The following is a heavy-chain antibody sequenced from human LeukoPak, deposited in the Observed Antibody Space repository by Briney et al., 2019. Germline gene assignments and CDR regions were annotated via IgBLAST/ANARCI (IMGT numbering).Heavy chain of an antibody. V-gene: IGHV3-30-3*01. CDR1: GFTFSNAW. CDR3: ARGIDYYDSSGPT. D-gene: IGHD3-22*01. CDR2: ISYDGSNK. Sequence: GGSLRLSCAASGFTFSNAWMSWVRQAPGKGLEWVAVISYDGSNKYYADPVKGRFTISRDNSKNTLYLQMNSLRAEDTAVYYCARGIDYYDSSGPTRGQGTLVTVSS. J-gene: IGHJ4*02.